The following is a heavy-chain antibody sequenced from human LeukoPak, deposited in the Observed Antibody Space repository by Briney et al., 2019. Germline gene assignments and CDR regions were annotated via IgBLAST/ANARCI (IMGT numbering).Heavy chain of an antibody. Sequence: GGSLRLSCVASGFTFSSYSINWVRQAPGKGLEWVSYISSSSTTIYYADSVKGRFAISRDNAENSLYLQMNSLRAKDTAVYYCARSFYYDTLTGYYFFDYWGQGTLVTVSS. J-gene: IGHJ4*02. V-gene: IGHV3-48*04. CDR1: GFTFSSYS. D-gene: IGHD3-9*01. CDR3: ARSFYYDTLTGYYFFDY. CDR2: ISSSSTTI.